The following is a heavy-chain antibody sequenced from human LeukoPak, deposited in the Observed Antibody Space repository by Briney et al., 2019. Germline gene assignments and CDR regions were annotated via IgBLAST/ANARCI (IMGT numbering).Heavy chain of an antibody. Sequence: ASVKVSCKASGGXFSNYGISWVRQAPGQGLEWMGRIIPIIGIANYAQKFQGRVTITADKSTSTAYMELTSLRPEDTAVYYCARWAGYCGSATCPYYLDFWGQGTLVTVSS. CDR2: IIPIIGIA. V-gene: IGHV1-69*04. CDR1: GGXFSNYG. CDR3: ARWAGYCGSATCPYYLDF. J-gene: IGHJ4*02. D-gene: IGHD2-2*01.